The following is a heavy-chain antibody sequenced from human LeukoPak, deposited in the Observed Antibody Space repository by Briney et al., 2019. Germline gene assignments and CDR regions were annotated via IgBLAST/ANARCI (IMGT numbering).Heavy chain of an antibody. V-gene: IGHV3-48*03. CDR2: ISSSGSDK. J-gene: IGHJ3*02. CDR3: ARRTSGAFAI. CDR1: GFPFTDHE. Sequence: GGSLRLSCAASGFPFTDHEMNWVRQAPGKGLEWVSYISSSGSDKYYPDSVKGRFTISRDNAKNSLYLQMNSLRAEDTAVYYCARRTSGAFAIWGQGTKVTVSS.